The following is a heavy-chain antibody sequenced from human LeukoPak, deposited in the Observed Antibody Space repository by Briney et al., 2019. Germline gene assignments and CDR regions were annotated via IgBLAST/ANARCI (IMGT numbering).Heavy chain of an antibody. V-gene: IGHV1-69*05. D-gene: IGHD3-22*01. CDR2: IIPIFGTA. CDR3: ARVSYYDSSGGRHNWFDP. J-gene: IGHJ5*02. Sequence: VASVKVSCKASIGTFSSYAISWVRQAPGQGLEWMGGIIPIFGTANYAQKFQGRVTITTDESTSTAYMELSSLRSEDTAVYYCARVSYYDSSGGRHNWFDPWGQGTLVTVSS. CDR1: IGTFSSYA.